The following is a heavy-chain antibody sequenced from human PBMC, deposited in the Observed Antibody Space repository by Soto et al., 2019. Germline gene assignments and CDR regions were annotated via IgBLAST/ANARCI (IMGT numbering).Heavy chain of an antibody. CDR3: ARVAGTVFVTYFDY. V-gene: IGHV3-33*01. D-gene: IGHD1-26*01. CDR1: GFSLSSYG. J-gene: IGHJ4*02. CDR2: FWYAENKK. Sequence: QVQLVESGGGVVQPGRSLRLSCAVSGFSLSSYGMHWVRQAPGKGLEWVALFWYAENKKYDADSVKGRFTISRDNSKNTLYLQMSSLRAEDTAVYYCARVAGTVFVTYFDYWGQGTLVTVSS.